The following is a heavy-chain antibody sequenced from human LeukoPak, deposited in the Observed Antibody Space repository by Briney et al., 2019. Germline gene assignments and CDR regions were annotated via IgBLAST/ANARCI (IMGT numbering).Heavy chain of an antibody. CDR3: ARGKNFDWLSSLYYFDY. J-gene: IGHJ4*02. V-gene: IGHV4-61*02. Sequence: SETLSLTCTVSGGSISSGSYYWSWIRQPAGKGLEWIGRIYTSGSTNYNPSLKSRVTISVDTSKNQFSLKLSSVTAADTAVYYCARGKNFDWLSSLYYFDYWGQGTLVTVSS. CDR2: IYTSGST. D-gene: IGHD3-9*01. CDR1: GGSISSGSYY.